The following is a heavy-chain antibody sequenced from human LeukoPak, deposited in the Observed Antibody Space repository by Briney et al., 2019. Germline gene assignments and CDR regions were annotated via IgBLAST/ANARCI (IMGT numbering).Heavy chain of an antibody. CDR3: ARDPYYYDSSGYPYYYGMDV. V-gene: IGHV1-2*06. J-gene: IGHJ6*02. D-gene: IGHD3-22*01. Sequence: ASVKVSCKASGYTFTGYYMHWVRQAPGQGLEWMGRINPNSGGTNYAQKFQGRVTMTRDTSISTAYMELSRLRSDDTAVYYCARDPYYYDSSGYPYYYGMDVWGQGTTVTVSS. CDR1: GYTFTGYY. CDR2: INPNSGGT.